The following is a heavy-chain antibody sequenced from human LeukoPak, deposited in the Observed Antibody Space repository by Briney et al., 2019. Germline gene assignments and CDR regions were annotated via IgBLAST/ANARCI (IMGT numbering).Heavy chain of an antibody. V-gene: IGHV4-59*01. J-gene: IGHJ4*02. CDR3: ARGREFLVGYYFDY. CDR1: GGSISSYY. Sequence: SETLSLTCTVSGGSISSYYWSWIRQPPGKGLEWIGYIYYSGSTNYNPSLKSRVTISVDMSKNQFSLKLRSVTAADTAVYYCARGREFLVGYYFDYWGQGTLVTVSS. CDR2: IYYSGST. D-gene: IGHD3-10*01.